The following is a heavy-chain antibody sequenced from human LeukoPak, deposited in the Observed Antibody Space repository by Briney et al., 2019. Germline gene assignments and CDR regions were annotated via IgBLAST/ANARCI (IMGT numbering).Heavy chain of an antibody. CDR1: GGSISSYY. J-gene: IGHJ3*02. Sequence: SETLSLTCTVSGGSISSYYWSWIRQPPGKGLEWIGYIYYSGSTNYNPSLKSRVTISVDTSKNQFSLKLSSVTAADTAVYYCARNSGSYFAFDIWGQGTMVTVSS. V-gene: IGHV4-59*08. D-gene: IGHD1-26*01. CDR3: ARNSGSYFAFDI. CDR2: IYYSGST.